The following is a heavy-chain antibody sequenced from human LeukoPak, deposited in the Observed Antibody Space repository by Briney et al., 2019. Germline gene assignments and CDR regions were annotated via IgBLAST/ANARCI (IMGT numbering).Heavy chain of an antibody. CDR1: GYTFTGYY. CDR3: ARGQYDSSGYYFVPTFTR. CDR2: INPNSGGT. J-gene: IGHJ4*02. V-gene: IGHV1-2*06. Sequence: ASVKVSCKASGYTFTGYYLHWVRQAPGHGLEWMGRINPNSGGTNFAQKFQGRVTMTRDTSISTAYMELSSLRSDDTAVYCCARGQYDSSGYYFVPTFTRWGQGTLVTVSS. D-gene: IGHD3-22*01.